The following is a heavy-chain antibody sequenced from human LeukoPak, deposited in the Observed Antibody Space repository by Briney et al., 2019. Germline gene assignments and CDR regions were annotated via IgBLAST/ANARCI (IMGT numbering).Heavy chain of an antibody. Sequence: PSETLSLTCTVSGGSISSYYWSWIRQPPGKGLEWIGYIYYRVTSDYNPSLKSRVTMSVDMSTRQISLKLSSVTAADTAVYYCARSLWLDYYYHYMDVWGKGTTVTVSS. D-gene: IGHD5-18*01. CDR2: IYYRVTS. J-gene: IGHJ6*03. CDR1: GGSISSYY. CDR3: ARSLWLDYYYHYMDV. V-gene: IGHV4-59*01.